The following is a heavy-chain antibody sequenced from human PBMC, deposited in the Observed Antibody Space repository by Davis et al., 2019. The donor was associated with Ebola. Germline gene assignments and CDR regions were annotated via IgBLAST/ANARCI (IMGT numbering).Heavy chain of an antibody. CDR1: GYSFTSYG. CDR3: ARAQFPTTSDH. D-gene: IGHD1-1*01. CDR2: ITAYNGNT. J-gene: IGHJ4*02. V-gene: IGHV1-18*01. Sequence: AASVKVSCKGSGYSFTSYGLSWVRQAPGQGLEWMGWITAYNGNTNYAQKLQGRVTLTTDTSTSTAYMELRSLRSDDTAVYYCARAQFPTTSDHWGQGTLVTVSS.